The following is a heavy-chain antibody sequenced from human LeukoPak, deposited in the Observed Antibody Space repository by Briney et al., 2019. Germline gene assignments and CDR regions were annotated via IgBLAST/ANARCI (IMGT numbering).Heavy chain of an antibody. D-gene: IGHD1-14*01. CDR1: GFTFSNAW. CDR2: IKSKTDGGTT. J-gene: IGHJ4*02. V-gene: IGHV3-15*01. Sequence: GGSLRLSCAASGFTFSNAWMSWVRQAPGKGLEWVGRIKSKTDGGTTDYAAPVKARFTISRDNSKNTLYLHINSLRAEDTAVYYCVKDNPLDYWGQGTLVIVSS. CDR3: VKDNPLDY.